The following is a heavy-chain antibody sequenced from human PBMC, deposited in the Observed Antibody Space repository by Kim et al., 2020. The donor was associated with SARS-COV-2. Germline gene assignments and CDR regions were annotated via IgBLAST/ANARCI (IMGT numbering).Heavy chain of an antibody. V-gene: IGHV3-7*01. D-gene: IGHD6-19*01. CDR2: IKEDGSAQ. CDR3: ARWIHNNGWSPDY. Sequence: GGSLRLSCAASGFTFSAHQVTWVRQAPGKGLEWLGNIKEDGSAQYLADFVKGRFTISRDNAKNSLYLQMNSLRADDTAMYYCARWIHNNGWSPDYWGQGT. J-gene: IGHJ4*02. CDR1: GFTFSAHQ.